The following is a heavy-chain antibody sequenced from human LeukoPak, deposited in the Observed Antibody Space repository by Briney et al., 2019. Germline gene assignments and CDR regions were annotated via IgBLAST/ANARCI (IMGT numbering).Heavy chain of an antibody. V-gene: IGHV1-18*04. Sequence: ASVKVSCKASGYTFTSYGISWVRQAPGQGLEWMGWISVYNGNTNYAQKLQGRVTMTRDTSTSTAYIDLRSLRSDDTAVYYCAREVRYCSSTSRPFDYWGQGTLVTVSS. D-gene: IGHD2-2*01. CDR3: AREVRYCSSTSRPFDY. CDR2: ISVYNGNT. J-gene: IGHJ4*02. CDR1: GYTFTSYG.